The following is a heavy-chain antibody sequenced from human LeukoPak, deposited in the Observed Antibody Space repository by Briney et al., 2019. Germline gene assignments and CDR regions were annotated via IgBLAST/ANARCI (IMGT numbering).Heavy chain of an antibody. CDR2: IYWNDDK. CDR3: AHGSRASFPENIVVVPALDAFDI. D-gene: IGHD2-2*01. J-gene: IGHJ3*02. V-gene: IGHV2-5*01. Sequence: SGPTLVNPTQTLTLTCTFSGFSLSTSGVGVGWIRQPPGKALEWLALIYWNDDKRYSPSLRSRLTITKDTSKNQVVLTMTNMDPVDTATYYCAHGSRASFPENIVVVPALDAFDIWGQGTMVTVSS. CDR1: GFSLSTSGVG.